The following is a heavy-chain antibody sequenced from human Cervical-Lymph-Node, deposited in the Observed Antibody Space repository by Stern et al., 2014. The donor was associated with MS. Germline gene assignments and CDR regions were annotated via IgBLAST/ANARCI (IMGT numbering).Heavy chain of an antibody. CDR1: GFTFDDHA. D-gene: IGHD6-6*01. J-gene: IGHJ4*01. CDR3: VKDVDSSVAVSFDY. V-gene: IGHV3-9*01. Sequence: VQLVESGGGLVQPGRSLRLSCAASGFTFDDHAMHWVRQGPAYADSVKGRFTISRDNAKKSLYLQMNSLGAEDTALYYCVKDVDSSVAVSFDYWGHGTLVTVSS.